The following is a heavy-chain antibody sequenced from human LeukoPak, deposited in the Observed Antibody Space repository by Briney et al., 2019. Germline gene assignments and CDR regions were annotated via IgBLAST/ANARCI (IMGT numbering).Heavy chain of an antibody. V-gene: IGHV3-33*01. CDR3: ARDLFIQLGYVDY. D-gene: IGHD5-18*01. Sequence: GRSLRLSCAASGFTFSSYGMHWVRQAPGKGLEWVAVIWYDGSNKYYADSVKGRFTISRDNSKNTLYLQMNSLRAEDTAVYYCARDLFIQLGYVDYWGQGTLVTVSS. CDR2: IWYDGSNK. J-gene: IGHJ4*02. CDR1: GFTFSSYG.